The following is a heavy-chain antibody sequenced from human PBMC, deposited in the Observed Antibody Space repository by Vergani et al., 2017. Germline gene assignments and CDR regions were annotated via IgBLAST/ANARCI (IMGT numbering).Heavy chain of an antibody. D-gene: IGHD2-15*01. Sequence: ELQLVESGGGLVQPGGSLRLSCAASVFTFISYAMSWVRQAPGKGLECVSAISGSGGSTYYADSVKGRFTISRDNSKNTLYLQMNSLRAEDTAVYYCAKDPQGGGPYDAFDIWGQGTMVTVSS. CDR3: AKDPQGGGPYDAFDI. CDR2: ISGSGGST. CDR1: VFTFISYA. V-gene: IGHV3-23*04. J-gene: IGHJ3*02.